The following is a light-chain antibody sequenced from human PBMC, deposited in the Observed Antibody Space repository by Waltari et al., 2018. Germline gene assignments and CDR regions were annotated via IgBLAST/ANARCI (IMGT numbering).Light chain of an antibody. CDR1: QSLLHSNGYNY. CDR2: LGS. CDR3: MQALQTPWT. J-gene: IGKJ1*01. Sequence: DIVMTQSPLCLPVTPGEPASISCRSSQSLLHSNGYNYLDWYLQKPGQPPQLLIYLGSNRASGVPDRLSGSGSGTDFTLKISRVEAEDVGVYYCMQALQTPWTFGQGTKVEIK. V-gene: IGKV2-28*01.